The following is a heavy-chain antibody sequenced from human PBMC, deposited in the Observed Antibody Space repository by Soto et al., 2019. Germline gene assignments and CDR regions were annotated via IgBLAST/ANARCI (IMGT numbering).Heavy chain of an antibody. CDR3: ARFNIKVVPAAMGPGYYYGMDV. J-gene: IGHJ6*02. CDR1: GGTFSSYA. V-gene: IGHV1-69*13. Sequence: SVKVSCKASGGTFSSYAISGVRQAPGQGLEWMGGIIPIFGTANYAQKFQGRVTITADESTSTAYMELSSLRSEDTAVYYCARFNIKVVPAAMGPGYYYGMDVWGQGTTVTVSS. CDR2: IIPIFGTA. D-gene: IGHD2-2*01.